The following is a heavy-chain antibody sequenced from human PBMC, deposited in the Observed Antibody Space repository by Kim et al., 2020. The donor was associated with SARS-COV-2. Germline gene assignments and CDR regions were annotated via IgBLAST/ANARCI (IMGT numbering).Heavy chain of an antibody. Sequence: SETLSLTCAVYGGSFSGYYWSWIRQPPGKGLEWIGEINHSGSTNYNPSLKSRVTISVDTSKNQFSLKLSSVTAADTAVYYCARGEDIVAYDAFDIWGQGTMVTVSS. D-gene: IGHD2-15*01. J-gene: IGHJ3*02. CDR2: INHSGST. CDR3: ARGEDIVAYDAFDI. CDR1: GGSFSGYY. V-gene: IGHV4-34*01.